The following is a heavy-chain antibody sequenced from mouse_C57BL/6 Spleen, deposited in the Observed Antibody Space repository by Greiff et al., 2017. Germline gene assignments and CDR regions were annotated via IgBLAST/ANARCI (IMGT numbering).Heavy chain of an antibody. J-gene: IGHJ4*01. CDR3: ERRRTVVATRDYAMDY. CDR2: ISSGSSTI. V-gene: IGHV5-17*01. Sequence: DVKLVESGGGLVKPGGSLKLSCAASGFTFSDYGMHWVRQAPEKGLEWVAYISSGSSTIYYADTVKGRFTISRDNAKNTLFQQMTSLRSEDTAVYYCERRRTVVATRDYAMDYWGQGTSVTVSS. CDR1: GFTFSDYG. D-gene: IGHD1-1*01.